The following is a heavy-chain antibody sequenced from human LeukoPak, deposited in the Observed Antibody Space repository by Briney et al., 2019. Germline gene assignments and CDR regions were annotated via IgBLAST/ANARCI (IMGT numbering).Heavy chain of an antibody. CDR3: ARKYDSSGCFDY. D-gene: IGHD3-22*01. Sequence: PGGSLRLSCAASGFTFSSYSINWVRQAPGKGLEWVSSISSSSSYIYYADSVKGRFTISRDNAKNSLYLQMNSLRAEDTAVYHCARKYDSSGCFDYWGQGTLVTVSS. J-gene: IGHJ4*02. CDR1: GFTFSSYS. CDR2: ISSSSSYI. V-gene: IGHV3-21*01.